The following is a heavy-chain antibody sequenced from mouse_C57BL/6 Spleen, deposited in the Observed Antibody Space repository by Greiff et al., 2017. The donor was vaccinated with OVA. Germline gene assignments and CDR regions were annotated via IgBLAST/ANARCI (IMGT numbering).Heavy chain of an antibody. CDR3: AGCYYDYFWCAY. Sequence: QVQLQQPGAELVKPGASVKMSCKASGYTFTSYWITWVKQRPGQGLEWIGDIYPGSGSTNYNEKFKSKATLTVDTSSSTAYMQLSSLTSEDSAVYDCAGCYYDYFWCAYWGQGTLVTVSA. J-gene: IGHJ3*01. D-gene: IGHD2-4*01. CDR2: IYPGSGST. CDR1: GYTFTSYW. V-gene: IGHV1-55*01.